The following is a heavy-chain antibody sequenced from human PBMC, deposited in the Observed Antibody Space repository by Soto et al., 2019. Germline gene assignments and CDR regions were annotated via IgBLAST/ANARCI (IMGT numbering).Heavy chain of an antibody. J-gene: IGHJ6*02. Sequence: QEQLVESGGGVVQPGRPLRLSCAASEFTFSPYPMHWVRQAPGKGLEWVAVISFDGATKYYADSVKGRFAISRDNSMNTLYLPMNSLRTEDTAVYYCAKDQSASSNSYHAMDVWGPGTTVTVSS. CDR1: EFTFSPYP. D-gene: IGHD6-6*01. CDR2: ISFDGATK. V-gene: IGHV3-30*09. CDR3: AKDQSASSNSYHAMDV.